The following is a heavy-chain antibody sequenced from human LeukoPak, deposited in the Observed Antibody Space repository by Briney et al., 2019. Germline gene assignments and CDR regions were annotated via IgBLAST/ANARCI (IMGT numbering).Heavy chain of an antibody. CDR3: ATTMTARPHDAFDI. CDR2: SDYSGST. V-gene: IGHV4-39*01. Sequence: GSSDYSGSTNYNLSLKSRVTMSVDTSTNQFSLRLSSVTAADTAVYYCATTMTARPHDAFDIWGQGTMVAVS. J-gene: IGHJ3*02. D-gene: IGHD6-6*01.